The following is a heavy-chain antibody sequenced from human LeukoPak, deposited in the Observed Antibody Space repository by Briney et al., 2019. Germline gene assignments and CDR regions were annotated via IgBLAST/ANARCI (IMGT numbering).Heavy chain of an antibody. CDR2: INHSGST. J-gene: IGHJ4*02. CDR1: GGSFSGYY. CDR3: ASWSDSGSFLFDY. Sequence: PSETLSLTCAVYGGSFSGYYWSWIRQPPGKGLEWIGEINHSGSTNYNPSLKSRVTISVDTSKNQFSLKLSSVTAADTAVYYCASWSDSGSFLFDYWGQGTLVTVSS. V-gene: IGHV4-34*01. D-gene: IGHD1-26*01.